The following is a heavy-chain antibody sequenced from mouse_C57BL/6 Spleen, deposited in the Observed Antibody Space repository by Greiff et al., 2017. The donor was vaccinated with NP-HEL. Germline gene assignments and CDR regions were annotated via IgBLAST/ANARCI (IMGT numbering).Heavy chain of an antibody. V-gene: IGHV1-52*01. Sequence: QVQLQQPGAELVRPGSSVKLSCKASGYTFTCYWMHWVKQRPIQGLEWIGNIDPSDSETHYNQKFKDKATLTVDKSSSTAYMQLSSLTSEDSAVYYCARSLYYYGSSFDYWGQGTTLTVSS. CDR2: IDPSDSET. CDR3: ARSLYYYGSSFDY. J-gene: IGHJ2*01. CDR1: GYTFTCYW. D-gene: IGHD1-1*01.